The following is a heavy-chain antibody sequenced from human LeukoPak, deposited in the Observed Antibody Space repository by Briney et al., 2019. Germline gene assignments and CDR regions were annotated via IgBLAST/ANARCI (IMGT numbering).Heavy chain of an antibody. J-gene: IGHJ4*02. CDR3: ARDPNYDSSGYYFD. D-gene: IGHD3-22*01. CDR1: GGTFSSYT. V-gene: IGHV1-69*04. Sequence: SVKVSCKASGGTFSSYTISWVRQAPGQWLEWMGRIIPILGIANYAQKFQGRVTITADKSTSTAYMELSSLRSEDTAVYYCARDPNYDSSGYYFDWGQGTLVTVSS. CDR2: IIPILGIA.